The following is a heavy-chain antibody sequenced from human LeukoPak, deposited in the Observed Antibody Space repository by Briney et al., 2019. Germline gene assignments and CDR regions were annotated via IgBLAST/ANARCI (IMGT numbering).Heavy chain of an antibody. J-gene: IGHJ3*02. CDR1: GGSISSYY. CDR2: IYYSGST. CDR3: ARFDSSGADAFDI. D-gene: IGHD6-19*01. V-gene: IGHV4-59*01. Sequence: PSETLSLTCIVSGGSISSYYWSWIRQPPGKGLEWIGYIYYSGSTNYNPSLKSRVTISVDTSKNQFSLKLSSVTAADTAVYYCARFDSSGADAFDIWGQGTMVTVSS.